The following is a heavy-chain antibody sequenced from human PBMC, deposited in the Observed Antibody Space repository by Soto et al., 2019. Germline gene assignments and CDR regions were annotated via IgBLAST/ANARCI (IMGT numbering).Heavy chain of an antibody. D-gene: IGHD6-13*01. CDR3: ARFRHSRSWYGFDY. Sequence: GASVKVSCKASGYTFTSYGISWVRQAPGQGLEWMGWISAYNGNTNYAQKLQGRVTMTTDTSTSTAYMELRSLRSDDTAVYYCARFRHSRSWYGFDYWGQGTLVTVSS. CDR2: ISAYNGNT. CDR1: GYTFTSYG. V-gene: IGHV1-18*04. J-gene: IGHJ4*02.